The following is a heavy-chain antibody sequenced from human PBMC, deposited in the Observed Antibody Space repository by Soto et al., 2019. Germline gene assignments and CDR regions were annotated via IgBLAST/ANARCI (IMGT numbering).Heavy chain of an antibody. CDR2: ITPMFGTA. D-gene: IGHD1-26*01. CDR1: GGTFSNYA. Sequence: QVQLVQSGAEVRKPGSSVKVSCKASGGTFSNYAISWVRQAPGQGLEWMGGITPMFGTAKYTLRFQDRVTITADKSATTAYMELSSLPSADTAVYYCVRQNYRYSRSWGFYYGLDVWGQGTTVSVSS. V-gene: IGHV1-69*06. J-gene: IGHJ6*02. CDR3: VRQNYRYSRSWGFYYGLDV.